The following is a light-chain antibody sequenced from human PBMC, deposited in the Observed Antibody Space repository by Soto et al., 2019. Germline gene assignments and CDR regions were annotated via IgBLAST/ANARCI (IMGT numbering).Light chain of an antibody. Sequence: DIPMTQSPSSLSASVGDRVTITCRASQTISSYLNWYQQKPGSAPKLLIYAAFTLQSGVPSRFSGSGSGTDFTLTINSLQPEDFATYYCQQTYSPILTFGGGTRVDI. V-gene: IGKV1-39*01. CDR2: AAF. CDR3: QQTYSPILT. CDR1: QTISSY. J-gene: IGKJ4*01.